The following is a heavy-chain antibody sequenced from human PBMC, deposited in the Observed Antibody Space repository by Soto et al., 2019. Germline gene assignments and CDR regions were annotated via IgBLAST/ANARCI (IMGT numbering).Heavy chain of an antibody. CDR1: RYRFTSYA. J-gene: IGHJ5*02. CDR2: INAGNGNT. CDR3: ARRRITIFLNWFDP. Sequence: ICSEAFRYRFTSYALHLPFHEKKKKLEWMGWINAGNGNTTYSQKFQGRGNITRATSASTAYKELSSLRSEDTAFFFSARRRITIFLNWFDPWGQGTLVTVSS. D-gene: IGHD3-9*01. V-gene: IGHV1-3*01.